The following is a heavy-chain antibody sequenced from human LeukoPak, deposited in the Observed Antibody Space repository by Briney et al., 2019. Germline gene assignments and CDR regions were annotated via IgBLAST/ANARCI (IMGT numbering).Heavy chain of an antibody. D-gene: IGHD3-22*01. J-gene: IGHJ4*02. V-gene: IGHV4-30-2*06. CDR1: GGSINSADYS. Sequence: SETLSLTCTVSGGSINSADYSWGWIRKSAGKGLEWIGYISHFGGTHDNPSFSSRVAMSIDRSKNQFSLSLSSVTAADTAVYYCARGARYYYDTSGYFDFWGQGILVTVSS. CDR3: ARGARYYYDTSGYFDF. CDR2: ISHFGGT.